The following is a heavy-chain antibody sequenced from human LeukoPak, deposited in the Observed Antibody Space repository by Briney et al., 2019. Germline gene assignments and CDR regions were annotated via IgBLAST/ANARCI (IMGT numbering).Heavy chain of an antibody. Sequence: ASVKVSCKASGYTFTSYGISWVRQAPGQGLEWMGWISAYNGNTNCAQKLQGRVTMTTDTSTSTAYMELRSLRSDDTAVYYCASGMVRRNYYYYGMDVWGKGTTVTVSS. D-gene: IGHD3-10*01. CDR3: ASGMVRRNYYYYGMDV. J-gene: IGHJ6*04. V-gene: IGHV1-18*04. CDR2: ISAYNGNT. CDR1: GYTFTSYG.